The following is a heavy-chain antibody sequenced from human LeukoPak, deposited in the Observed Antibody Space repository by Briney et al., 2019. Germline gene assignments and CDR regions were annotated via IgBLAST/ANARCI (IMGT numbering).Heavy chain of an antibody. Sequence: SETLSLTCTVSGGTISSGGYYWSWIRQHPGKGLEWIGYIYYSGSTYYNPSLKSRVTISVDTSKNQFSLKLSSVTAADTAVYYCARDSEDYYDSWGQGTLVTVSS. J-gene: IGHJ4*02. CDR2: IYYSGST. D-gene: IGHD3-22*01. CDR1: GGTISSGGYY. V-gene: IGHV4-31*03. CDR3: ARDSEDYYDS.